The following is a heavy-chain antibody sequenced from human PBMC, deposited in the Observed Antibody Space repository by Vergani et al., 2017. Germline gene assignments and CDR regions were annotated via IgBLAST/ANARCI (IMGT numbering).Heavy chain of an antibody. Sequence: QVQLQESGPGLVKPSETLSLTCPVSGGSISCYYWSWIRQPPGKGLEWIGYIYYSGSTNYNPSLKSRVTISVDTSKNQFSLKLSSVTAADTAVYYCARATNDNWFDPWGQGTLVTVSS. D-gene: IGHD1-1*01. CDR1: GGSISCYY. V-gene: IGHV4-59*01. CDR2: IYYSGST. J-gene: IGHJ5*02. CDR3: ARATNDNWFDP.